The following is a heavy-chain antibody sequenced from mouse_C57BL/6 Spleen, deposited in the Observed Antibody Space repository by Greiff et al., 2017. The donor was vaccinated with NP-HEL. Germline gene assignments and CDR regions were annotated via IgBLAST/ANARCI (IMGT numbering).Heavy chain of an antibody. J-gene: IGHJ2*01. Sequence: VQLQQPGAELVRPGSSVKLSCKASGYTFTSYWMDWVKQRPGQGLEWIGNIYPSDSETHYNQKFKDKATLTVDKSSSTAYMQLSSLTSEDSAVYDCARESKPYGYEDYWGQGTTLTVSS. D-gene: IGHD2-2*01. CDR1: GYTFTSYW. CDR3: ARESKPYGYEDY. CDR2: IYPSDSET. V-gene: IGHV1-61*01.